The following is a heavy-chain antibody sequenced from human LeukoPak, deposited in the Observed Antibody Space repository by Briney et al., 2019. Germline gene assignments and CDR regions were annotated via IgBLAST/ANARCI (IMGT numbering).Heavy chain of an antibody. CDR1: GGSISSYY. D-gene: IGHD4-23*01. CDR2: IYYSGST. J-gene: IGHJ4*02. Sequence: SETLSLTCTVSGGSISSYYWSWIRQPPGKGLEWIGYIYYSGSTNYNPSLKSRVTISVDTSKYQFSLKLSSVTAADTAVYYCARDLRWLDYWGQGTLVTVSS. V-gene: IGHV4-59*01. CDR3: ARDLRWLDY.